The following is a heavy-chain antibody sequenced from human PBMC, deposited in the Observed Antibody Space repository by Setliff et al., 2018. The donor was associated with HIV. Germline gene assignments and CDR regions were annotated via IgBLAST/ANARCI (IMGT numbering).Heavy chain of an antibody. CDR3: VAATTEGFDP. Sequence: KVSCAASGFTFSASAIHWVRQASGKGPEWVGHIRSKASAYATASAASVKGRFTVSRDDSSDTAYLHMSNLKSEDTAVYYCVAATTEGFDPWGQGTLVTVSS. J-gene: IGHJ5*02. D-gene: IGHD6-13*01. CDR1: GFTFSASA. CDR2: IRSKASAYAT. V-gene: IGHV3-73*01.